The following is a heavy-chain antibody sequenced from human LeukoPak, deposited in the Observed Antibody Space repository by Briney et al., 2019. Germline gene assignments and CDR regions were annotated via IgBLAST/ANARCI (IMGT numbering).Heavy chain of an antibody. J-gene: IGHJ4*02. D-gene: IGHD3-22*01. CDR3: ARARILQKYYYDSSGYLGPNLFDY. Sequence: SETPSLTCTVSGGSISSGGYYWSWIRQHPGKGLEWIGYIYYSGSTYYNPSLKSRVTISVDTSKNQFSLKLSSVTAADTAVYYCARARILQKYYYDSSGYLGPNLFDYWGQGTLVTVSS. CDR1: GGSISSGGYY. CDR2: IYYSGST. V-gene: IGHV4-31*03.